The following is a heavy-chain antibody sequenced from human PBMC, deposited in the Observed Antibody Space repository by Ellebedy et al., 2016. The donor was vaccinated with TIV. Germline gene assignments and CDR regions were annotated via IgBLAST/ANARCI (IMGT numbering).Heavy chain of an antibody. J-gene: IGHJ4*02. V-gene: IGHV1-18*01. Sequence: AASVKVSCKASGYTFTSYGISWVRQAPGQGLEWMGWISGYNGNTNYAQKLQGRVTMTTDTSTSTAYMELRSLRSDDTAVYYCARDRSESGGVRIDYWGQGTLVTVSS. CDR3: ARDRSESGGVRIDY. CDR2: ISGYNGNT. D-gene: IGHD3-16*01. CDR1: GYTFTSYG.